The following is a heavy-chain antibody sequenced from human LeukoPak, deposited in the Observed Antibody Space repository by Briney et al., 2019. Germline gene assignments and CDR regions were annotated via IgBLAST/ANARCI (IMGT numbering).Heavy chain of an antibody. J-gene: IGHJ5*02. CDR3: ATGYGSGWFDA. D-gene: IGHD3-9*01. CDR2: IDYSGKT. Sequence: SETLSLTCSVSGVSISGRGYWGWIRQHPGKGLEWIGYIDYSGKTYYKPTLQSRVIISADTPQNQFTLKVSSVTAADTAVYYCATGYGSGWFDAWGQGAVVTVSS. CDR1: GVSISGRGY. V-gene: IGHV4-31*03.